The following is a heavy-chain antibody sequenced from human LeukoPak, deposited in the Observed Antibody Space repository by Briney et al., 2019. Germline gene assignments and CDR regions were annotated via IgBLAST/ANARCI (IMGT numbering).Heavy chain of an antibody. D-gene: IGHD3-9*01. CDR2: ISGRSDNT. Sequence: GASLRLSCAASGFIFSNYAMYWVRQAPGKGREWGSAISGRSDNTYYADSVKGRFTLSRDSSKNTLYLQMNSLRADDTAVYYCAKWGDYDVLTGYYVSDFWGRGTLVTVSS. J-gene: IGHJ4*02. V-gene: IGHV3-23*01. CDR1: GFIFSNYA. CDR3: AKWGDYDVLTGYYVSDF.